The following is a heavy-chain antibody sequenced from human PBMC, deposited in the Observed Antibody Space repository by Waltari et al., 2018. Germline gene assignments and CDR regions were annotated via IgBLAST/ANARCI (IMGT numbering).Heavy chain of an antibody. D-gene: IGHD2-2*02. CDR1: GGTFSSYA. CDR3: ARDRRGGYCSSTSCYSRAFDI. V-gene: IGHV1-69*14. J-gene: IGHJ3*02. Sequence: QVQLVQSGAEVKKPGSSVKVSCKASGGTFSSYAISWVRQAPGQGLEWMGGIIPIFGTANYAQKFQGRVTITADKSTSTAYMELSSLRSEDTAVYYCARDRRGGYCSSTSCYSRAFDIWGQGTMVTVSS. CDR2: IIPIFGTA.